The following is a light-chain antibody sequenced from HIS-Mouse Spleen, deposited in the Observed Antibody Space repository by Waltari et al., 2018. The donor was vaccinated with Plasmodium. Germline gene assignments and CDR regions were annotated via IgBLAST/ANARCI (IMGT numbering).Light chain of an antibody. CDR3: QQNYNTWT. CDR1: QSISSY. V-gene: IGKV1-39*01. J-gene: IGKJ1*01. CDR2: AAS. Sequence: DIQTTQSPSSLSASVGDSVTITCRASQSISSYLNWYQQKPGKAPKLLIYAASSLQSGVPSRFSGSGSGTDFTLTISSLQPEDFATYYCQQNYNTWTFGQGTKVEIK.